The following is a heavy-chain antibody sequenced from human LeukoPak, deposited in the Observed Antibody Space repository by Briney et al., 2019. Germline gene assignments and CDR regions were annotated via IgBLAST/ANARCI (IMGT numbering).Heavy chain of an antibody. V-gene: IGHV3-23*01. Sequence: GGSLRLSCAASGFAFSSYGMNWVRQAPGKGLEWVSGISGSGGSTYYADSAKGRFTISRDNSRNTLYLQMNSLRAEDTAIYYCARYVMDVWGQGTTVTVSS. CDR3: ARYVMDV. CDR2: ISGSGGST. J-gene: IGHJ6*02. CDR1: GFAFSSYG.